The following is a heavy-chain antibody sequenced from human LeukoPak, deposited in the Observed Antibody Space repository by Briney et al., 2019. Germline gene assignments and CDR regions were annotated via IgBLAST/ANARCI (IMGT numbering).Heavy chain of an antibody. V-gene: IGHV3-30*04. CDR1: GFTFSSYA. Sequence: GGSLRLSCAASGFTFSSYAMHWVRQAPGKGLEWVALISFDGSYKNYADSVKGRFTISRDNSNNTLYLQMNSPRPEDTAVYYCSGPTDSSAWGPIDYWGQGTLVTVSS. D-gene: IGHD6-19*01. CDR3: SGPTDSSAWGPIDY. CDR2: ISFDGSYK. J-gene: IGHJ4*02.